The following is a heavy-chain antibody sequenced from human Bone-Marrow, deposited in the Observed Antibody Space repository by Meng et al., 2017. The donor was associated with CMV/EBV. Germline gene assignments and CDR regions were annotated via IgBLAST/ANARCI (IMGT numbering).Heavy chain of an antibody. CDR3: ARVKDFWSGYYTLYFDY. CDR2: IGTAGDT. D-gene: IGHD3-3*01. CDR1: GFTFSSYD. Sequence: GESLKISCAACGFTFSSYDMHWVRQATGKGLEWVSAIGTAGDTYYPGSVKGQFTISRENAKNSLYLQMNSLRAGDTAVYYCARVKDFWSGYYTLYFDYCGQGTLVTVSS. V-gene: IGHV3-13*03. J-gene: IGHJ4*02.